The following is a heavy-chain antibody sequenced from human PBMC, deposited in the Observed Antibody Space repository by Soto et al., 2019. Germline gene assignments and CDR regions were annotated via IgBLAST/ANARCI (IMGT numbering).Heavy chain of an antibody. Sequence: ASVKVSCKASGYTFTGYYMHWVRQAPGQGLEWMGWINPNSGGTNYAQKFQGWVTMTRDTSISTAYMELSRLRSDDTAVYYCARGKDILTAAGYYGMDVWGQGTTVTVSS. J-gene: IGHJ6*02. D-gene: IGHD3-9*01. CDR2: INPNSGGT. CDR3: ARGKDILTAAGYYGMDV. V-gene: IGHV1-2*04. CDR1: GYTFTGYY.